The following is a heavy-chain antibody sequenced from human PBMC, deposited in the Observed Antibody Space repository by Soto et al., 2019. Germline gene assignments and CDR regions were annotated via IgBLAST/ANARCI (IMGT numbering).Heavy chain of an antibody. D-gene: IGHD1-26*01. CDR1: GGSISSYY. J-gene: IGHJ6*03. CDR2: IYYSETT. Sequence: QVQLQESGPGLVKPSETLSLTCSVSGGSISSYYWSWIRQPPGKGLEWIGYIYYSETTNYNPSLKGRVTIYIDTSKNQFTLKLSSVTAADTAVYYCSRLYGVGTNYYYVDVWGIGTTVTVSS. CDR3: SRLYGVGTNYYYVDV. V-gene: IGHV4-59*08.